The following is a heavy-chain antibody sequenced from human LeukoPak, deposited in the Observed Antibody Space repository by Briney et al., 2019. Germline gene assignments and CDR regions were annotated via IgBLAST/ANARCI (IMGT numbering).Heavy chain of an antibody. Sequence: PGGSLRLSCAASGFRFSNYSMNWVRQAPGEGVDCVSTISGSRDEKYYADSVKGRFTISRDNAKNSLYLQMNSLRAEDTALYYCVTSATDYWGQGTLVTVSS. V-gene: IGHV3-21*01. J-gene: IGHJ4*02. CDR1: GFRFSNYS. D-gene: IGHD6-13*01. CDR2: ISGSRDEK. CDR3: VTSATDY.